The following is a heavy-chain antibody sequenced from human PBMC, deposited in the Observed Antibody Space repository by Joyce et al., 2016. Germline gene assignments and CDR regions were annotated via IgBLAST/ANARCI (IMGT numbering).Heavy chain of an antibody. D-gene: IGHD2/OR15-2a*01. Sequence: EVQVLESGGGLVQPGGALRLSCAASVLTFSSYAMTWVRQAPGKGLEGVSAISGRGDSTHYADAVKGRFTISRDNSKNTLYLQMNSLRAEDTAIYYCAKLLYAQYYYGMDVWGQGTTVTVSS. CDR3: AKLLYAQYYYGMDV. CDR1: VLTFSSYA. V-gene: IGHV3-23*01. CDR2: ISGRGDST. J-gene: IGHJ6*02.